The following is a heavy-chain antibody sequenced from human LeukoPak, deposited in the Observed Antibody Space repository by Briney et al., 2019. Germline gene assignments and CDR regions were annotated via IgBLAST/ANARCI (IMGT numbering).Heavy chain of an antibody. Sequence: SETLSLTCTVSGGSISSYYWSWIRQPPGKGLEWIGYIYYSGSTNYNPSLKSRVTISVDTSKNQFSLKLSSVTAADTAVYYCASASCSGGSCYSTNIYYYYYMDVWGKGTTVTVSS. CDR2: IYYSGST. V-gene: IGHV4-59*01. J-gene: IGHJ6*03. CDR1: GGSISSYY. D-gene: IGHD2-15*01. CDR3: ASASCSGGSCYSTNIYYYYYMDV.